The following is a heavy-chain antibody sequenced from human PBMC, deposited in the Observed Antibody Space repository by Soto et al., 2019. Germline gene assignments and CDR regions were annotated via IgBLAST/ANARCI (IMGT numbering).Heavy chain of an antibody. CDR1: GFTFSSYG. CDR3: ARGAGANHAFDI. CDR2: ISYDGSNK. J-gene: IGHJ3*02. V-gene: IGHV3-30*03. Sequence: GGSLRLSCAASGFTFSSYGMHWVRQAPGKGLEWVAVISYDGSNKYYADSVKGRFTISRDNSKNTLYLQMNSLRAEDTAVYYCARGAGANHAFDIWGQGTMVTVSS. D-gene: IGHD4-17*01.